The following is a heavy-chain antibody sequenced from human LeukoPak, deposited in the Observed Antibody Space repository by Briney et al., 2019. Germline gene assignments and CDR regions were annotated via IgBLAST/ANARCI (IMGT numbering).Heavy chain of an antibody. CDR1: GYTFTSYD. J-gene: IGHJ3*02. CDR3: ARGLLLWFGELSSDHAFDI. D-gene: IGHD3-10*01. V-gene: IGHV1-8*01. CDR2: MNPNSGNT. Sequence: ASVKVSCKASGYTFTSYDINWVRQATGQGLEWMGWMNPNSGNTGYAQKFLGRVTMTRNTSISTAYMELSSLRSEDTAVYYCARGLLLWFGELSSDHAFDIWGQGTMVTASS.